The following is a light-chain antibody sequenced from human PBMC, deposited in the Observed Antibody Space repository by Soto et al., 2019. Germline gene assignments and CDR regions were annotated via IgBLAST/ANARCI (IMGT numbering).Light chain of an antibody. V-gene: IGKV3-20*01. J-gene: IGKJ4*01. CDR3: QQYGSSALT. CDR1: QSVSSSY. Sequence: EIVLTQSPGTLSLSPGERATLSCRASQSVSSSYLVWYQQRPGQPPRLLIYGTSNRAAGIPDRFTGTGSGKDFTFTIFWLGPEDSGVDYCQQYGSSALTFGGGTKV. CDR2: GTS.